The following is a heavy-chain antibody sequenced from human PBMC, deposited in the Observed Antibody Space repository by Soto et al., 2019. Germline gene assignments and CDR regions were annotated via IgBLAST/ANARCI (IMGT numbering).Heavy chain of an antibody. Sequence: GGSLSLSCAASGFTFSTYAMSWVRQAPGKGLEWVSAISGSGSNTYYADSVKGRFTISRDDSKSTLYLQMNSLRAEDTAVYYCARDPSHSYYTLFYYFDYWGQGTLVTVSS. CDR1: GFTFSTYA. D-gene: IGHD1-26*01. CDR3: ARDPSHSYYTLFYYFDY. CDR2: ISGSGSNT. V-gene: IGHV3-23*01. J-gene: IGHJ4*02.